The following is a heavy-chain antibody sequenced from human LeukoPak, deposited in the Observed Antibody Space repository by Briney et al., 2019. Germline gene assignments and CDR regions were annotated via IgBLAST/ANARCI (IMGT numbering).Heavy chain of an antibody. D-gene: IGHD2-8*01. CDR2: LTGSGRTT. V-gene: IGHV3-23*01. CDR3: AKCGPYAIGRSGYFDS. CDR1: GFTFNTHA. Sequence: GGSLRLSCAASGFTFNTHAMSWVRQAPGEGLEWVSTLTGSGRTTYYADSVKGRSTISRDNSKNTLYLQMNSLRAEDTAIYYCAKCGPYAIGRSGYFDSWGQGTLVTVSS. J-gene: IGHJ4*02.